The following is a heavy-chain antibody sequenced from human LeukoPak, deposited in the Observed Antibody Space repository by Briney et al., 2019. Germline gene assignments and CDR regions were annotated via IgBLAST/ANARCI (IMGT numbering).Heavy chain of an antibody. V-gene: IGHV4-39*01. J-gene: IGHJ4*02. CDR2: IYYNGNT. Sequence: SETLSLTCTVSGVSISSSNSYWGWIRQPPGKGLEWIGSIYYNGNTYYNASLKSQVSISIDTSKNQFSLRLTSVTAADTAVYYCARQTGSGLFILPGGQGTLVTVSS. CDR3: ARQTGSGLFILP. CDR1: GVSISSSNSY. D-gene: IGHD3/OR15-3a*01.